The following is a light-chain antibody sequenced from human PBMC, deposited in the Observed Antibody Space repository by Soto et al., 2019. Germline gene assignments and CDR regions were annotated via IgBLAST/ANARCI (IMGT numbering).Light chain of an antibody. CDR2: EFT. J-gene: IGLJ1*01. V-gene: IGLV2-14*03. CDR1: SSDVGGYNY. CDR3: NSYTGSNTFV. Sequence: QSALTQPASVSGSPGQSITISCTGTSSDVGGYNYVSWYQQHPGKAPKLMIFEFTNRPSGISNRFSGSRSGNTASLTISDLQAEDEAEYYCNSYTGSNTFVFGTGTKVTVL.